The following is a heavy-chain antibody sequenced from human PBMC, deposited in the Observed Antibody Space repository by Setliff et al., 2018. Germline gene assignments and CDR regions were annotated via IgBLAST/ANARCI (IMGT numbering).Heavy chain of an antibody. J-gene: IGHJ4*01. D-gene: IGHD4-17*01. CDR2: INTKTGVP. Sequence: ASVKVSCKASGYSLSNYVMNWVRQAPGQGLEWMGWINTKTGVPTYAQGYTGRFAFSLDTSDSATYLDISNLKAEGTATYYCARADHLVTTTFDYWGQGTLVTVS. V-gene: IGHV7-4-1*02. CDR1: GYSLSNYV. CDR3: ARADHLVTTTFDY.